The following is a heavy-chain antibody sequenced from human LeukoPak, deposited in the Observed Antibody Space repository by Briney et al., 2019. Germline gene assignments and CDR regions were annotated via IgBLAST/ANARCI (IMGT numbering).Heavy chain of an antibody. CDR2: IYSGGTT. V-gene: IGHV3-66*01. CDR1: GFTVSTNY. D-gene: IGHD4-17*01. J-gene: IGHJ3*02. CDR3: ARDPNGDYIGAFDM. Sequence: GGSLRLSCAASGFTVSTNYMTWVRQAPGKGLEWVSVIYSGGTTYYADSVKGRFSISRDNSKNTLYLQMNSLRAEDTAVYYCARDPNGDYIGAFDMWGPGTMVTVSS.